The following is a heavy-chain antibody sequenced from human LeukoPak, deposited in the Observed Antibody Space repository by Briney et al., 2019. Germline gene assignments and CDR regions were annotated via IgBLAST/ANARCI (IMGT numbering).Heavy chain of an antibody. V-gene: IGHV4-34*01. J-gene: IGHJ4*02. CDR3: ARRIASGSSFDY. Sequence: SETLSLTCAVSGASISSYYWSWIRQPPGEGLEWIGEINHSGSTNYNPSLKSRVTISVDTSKNQFSLKLSSVTAADTAVYYCARRIASGSSFDYWGQGTLVTVSS. D-gene: IGHD1-26*01. CDR2: INHSGST. CDR1: GASISSYY.